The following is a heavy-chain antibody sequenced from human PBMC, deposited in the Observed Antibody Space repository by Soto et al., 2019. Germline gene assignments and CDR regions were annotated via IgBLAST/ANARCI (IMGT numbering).Heavy chain of an antibody. CDR2: IYYSGSP. J-gene: IGHJ4*02. D-gene: IGHD3-10*01. Sequence: SETLSLPCSASGGSISSSSYYWGLISQTPGKGLEWIGRIYYSGSPYYNPSLKSRDTISVATSKNQFSLKLSSATAADTAVYYCLSGSYGGYDEVSDYWGQGTLVTVSS. V-gene: IGHV4-39*01. CDR3: LSGSYGGYDEVSDY. CDR1: GGSISSSSYY.